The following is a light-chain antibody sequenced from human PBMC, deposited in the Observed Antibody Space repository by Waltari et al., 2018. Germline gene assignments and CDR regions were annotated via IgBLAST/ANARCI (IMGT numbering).Light chain of an antibody. CDR3: QQYYSTPRT. Sequence: DIVMTQSPDSLAVFLGERATINCKSSQYVLYSSNNKNYLAWYQQKPGQPPKLLIYWASARESGVPDRFSGSGSGTDFTLTISSLQAEDVAVYYCQQYYSTPRTFGQGTKVEIK. J-gene: IGKJ1*01. CDR2: WAS. V-gene: IGKV4-1*01. CDR1: QYVLYSSNNKNY.